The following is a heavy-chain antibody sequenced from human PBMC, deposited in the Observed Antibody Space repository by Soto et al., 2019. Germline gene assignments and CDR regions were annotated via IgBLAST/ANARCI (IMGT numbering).Heavy chain of an antibody. Sequence: QVQLVQSGAEVKKPGASVKVSCKASGYTFTSYYMHWVRQAPGQGLEWMGIINPSGGSTSYAQKFQGRVTMTRDTSTSTVYMELSSLRSEDTSVYYCASNLASTPSGFDYWGQGTLVTVSS. CDR2: INPSGGST. V-gene: IGHV1-46*01. D-gene: IGHD3-16*01. CDR1: GYTFTSYY. CDR3: ASNLASTPSGFDY. J-gene: IGHJ4*02.